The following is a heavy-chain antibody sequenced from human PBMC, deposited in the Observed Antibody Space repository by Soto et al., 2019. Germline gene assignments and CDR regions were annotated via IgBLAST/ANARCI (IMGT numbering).Heavy chain of an antibody. V-gene: IGHV3-48*02. CDR3: AREGEGGGYYPNWFDP. CDR1: GFTFSSYS. CDR2: ISSSSTTI. Sequence: EVQLVESGGGLVQPGGSLSLSCAASGFTFSSYSMNWVRQAPGKGLELVSYISSSSTTIYYAYSVKGRFTISRYNAKNSLYLQMNSLRDEYTAVYYCAREGEGGGYYPNWFDPWGQGTLVTVSS. J-gene: IGHJ5*02. D-gene: IGHD3-22*01.